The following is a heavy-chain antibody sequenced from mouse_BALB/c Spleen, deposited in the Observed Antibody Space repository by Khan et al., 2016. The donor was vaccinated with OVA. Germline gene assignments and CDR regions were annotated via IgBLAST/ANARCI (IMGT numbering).Heavy chain of an antibody. CDR2: INTFTGEP. V-gene: IGHV9-3-1*01. CDR1: GYTFTNYG. D-gene: IGHD2-12*01. CDR3: ARPPYFSYSRDH. J-gene: IGHJ4*01. Sequence: QIQLVQSGPEMKKPGETVKISCKASGYTFTNYGMNWVKQSPGKALKWMGWINTFTGEPTYADDFKGRFAFSLETSASTAYLKINNLQNEDTSTYFCARPPYFSYSRDHWGRGASVTVSS.